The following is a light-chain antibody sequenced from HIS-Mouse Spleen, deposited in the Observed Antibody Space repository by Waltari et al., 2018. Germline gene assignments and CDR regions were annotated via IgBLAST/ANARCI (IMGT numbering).Light chain of an antibody. Sequence: QSALTQPPSVSGSPGQSVTISCTGTSSDVGSYNRVPWYQQPPGTAPKLMIYEVSNRPSGVPDRFSGSKSGNTAYLTISGLQAEDEADYYCSLYTSSSTLVFGGGTKLTVL. CDR3: SLYTSSSTLV. J-gene: IGLJ2*01. CDR1: SSDVGSYNR. V-gene: IGLV2-18*01. CDR2: EVS.